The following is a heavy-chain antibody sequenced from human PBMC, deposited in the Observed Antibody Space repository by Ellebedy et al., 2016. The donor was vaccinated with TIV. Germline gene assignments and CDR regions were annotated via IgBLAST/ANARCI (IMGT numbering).Heavy chain of an antibody. CDR2: ISYDGSTE. Sequence: GESLKISCAVSGFTFSRYGMHWARQAPGKGLEWVAVISYDGSTEHYAESVKGRFTISRDNSNNTMYLQVNSLRPEDTAVYYCARDQDTMVRGVRGLDYWGQGTLVTVSS. CDR1: GFTFSRYG. J-gene: IGHJ4*02. CDR3: ARDQDTMVRGVRGLDY. D-gene: IGHD3-10*01. V-gene: IGHV3-30*03.